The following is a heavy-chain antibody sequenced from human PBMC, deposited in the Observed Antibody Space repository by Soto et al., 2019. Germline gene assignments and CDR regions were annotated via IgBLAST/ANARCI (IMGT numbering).Heavy chain of an antibody. Sequence: QVQLVQSGAEVKKPGSSVKVSCKASGGTFSSYAISWVRQAPGQGLEWMGGIIPIFGTANYAQKFQGRVTIPADESTITAYMELSSLRSHDTSVYYCARDGGYCSGGSCLSHFDYYYYGMDFWGQGTTVTVSS. D-gene: IGHD2-15*01. CDR3: ARDGGYCSGGSCLSHFDYYYYGMDF. CDR1: GGTFSSYA. J-gene: IGHJ6*02. CDR2: IIPIFGTA. V-gene: IGHV1-69*12.